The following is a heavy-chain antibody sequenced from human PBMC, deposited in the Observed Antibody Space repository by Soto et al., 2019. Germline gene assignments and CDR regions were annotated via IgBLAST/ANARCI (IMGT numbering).Heavy chain of an antibody. J-gene: IGHJ4*02. CDR1: GFTFSSYA. CDR2: ISGSGGNT. Sequence: PGGSLRLSCAASGFTFSSYAMSWVRQAPGKGLEWVSGISGSGGNTYYANSVKGRFTISRDNSKNTLYLQMNSLRAEDTAVYYYAKDLGSGGNKARIDYWGQGTLVTVSS. V-gene: IGHV3-23*01. D-gene: IGHD2-15*01. CDR3: AKDLGSGGNKARIDY.